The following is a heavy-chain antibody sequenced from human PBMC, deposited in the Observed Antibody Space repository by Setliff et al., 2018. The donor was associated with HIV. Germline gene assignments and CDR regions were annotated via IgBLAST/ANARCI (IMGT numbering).Heavy chain of an antibody. V-gene: IGHV3-20*04. J-gene: IGHJ4*02. CDR2: IKWNGGRT. CDR3: PKSREINKFWSGIDY. CDR1: GFIFYDYG. Sequence: PGGSLRLSCAASGFIFYDYGMSWVRQAPGKGLEWVSGIKWNGGRTGYADSVKGRFTISRDNAENSLYLQMNSLRAEVTAVYYCPKSREINKFWSGIDYWGQGNLFTGSS. D-gene: IGHD3-3*01.